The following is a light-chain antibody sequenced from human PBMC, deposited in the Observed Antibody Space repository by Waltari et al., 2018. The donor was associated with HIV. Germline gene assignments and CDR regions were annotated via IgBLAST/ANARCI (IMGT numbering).Light chain of an antibody. CDR2: HSS. J-gene: IGKJ4*01. V-gene: IGKV3D-15*01. CDR1: QNVDDK. CDR3: QQYHHWPPLT. Sequence: DILLTQSPATISVSPGGRVTVSCRASQNVDDKLAWYQQKPGQSPRLLIYHSSVRAAGVPTRFGGAGSATNFTLTITGLQSEDCTLYFCQQYHHWPPLTFGGGSRVELK.